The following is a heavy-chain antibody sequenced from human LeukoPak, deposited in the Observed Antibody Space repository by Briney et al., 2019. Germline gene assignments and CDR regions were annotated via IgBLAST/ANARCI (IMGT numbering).Heavy chain of an antibody. CDR2: ISYSGST. V-gene: IGHV4-59*08. CDR1: GRSIWSYY. D-gene: IGHD4-17*01. J-gene: IGHJ4*02. CDR3: ARHEGGTTYDY. Sequence: SETLSLTCTVSGRSIWSYYWSWIRQPPGKGLEWIGYISYSGSTNYNASLRSRVTMSVDTSKNQFSLNLNSVTAADTAVYYCARHEGGTTYDYWGQGTLVTVSS.